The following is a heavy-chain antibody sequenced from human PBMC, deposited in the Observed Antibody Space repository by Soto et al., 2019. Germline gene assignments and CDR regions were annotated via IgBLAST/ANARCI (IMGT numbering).Heavy chain of an antibody. CDR2: INPYNGTT. Sequence: ASVKVSCKASGYTFTSYGISWVRQAPGQGLEWMGWINPYNGTTNYAQKLQGRVTMTTDTSTSTIYMELRSLRFDDTAVYYCTAVRLGHWGQGTLVTVSS. CDR3: TAVRLGH. CDR1: GYTFTSYG. J-gene: IGHJ4*02. D-gene: IGHD1-1*01. V-gene: IGHV1-18*01.